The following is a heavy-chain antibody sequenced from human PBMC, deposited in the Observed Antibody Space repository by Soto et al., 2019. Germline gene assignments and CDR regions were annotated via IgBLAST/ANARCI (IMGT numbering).Heavy chain of an antibody. Sequence: SQTLSLTCAVYRGSFSGYYWSWILQPPGKGLDQIGENNHSGSTNYNPSLKSRVTISVDTSMNYFSLKLSSVTAADTVVYYCARGKRATVTPNYYYYYYGMDVWGQGTTVT. V-gene: IGHV4-34*01. CDR1: RGSFSGYY. CDR2: NNHSGST. CDR3: ARGKRATVTPNYYYYYYGMDV. D-gene: IGHD4-4*01. J-gene: IGHJ6*02.